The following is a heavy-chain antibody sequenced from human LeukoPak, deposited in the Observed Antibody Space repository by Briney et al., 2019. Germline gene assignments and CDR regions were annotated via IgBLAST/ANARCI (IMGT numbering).Heavy chain of an antibody. Sequence: ASVKVSCKASGYTFTSYYMHWVRQAPGQGLEWMGIINPSGGSTSYAQKFQGRVTMTRDTSTSTVYMELSSLRSEDTAVYYCARGRRDYYDSSRWFDPWGQGTLVTVSS. V-gene: IGHV1-46*01. CDR1: GYTFTSYY. CDR2: INPSGGST. J-gene: IGHJ5*02. CDR3: ARGRRDYYDSSRWFDP. D-gene: IGHD3-22*01.